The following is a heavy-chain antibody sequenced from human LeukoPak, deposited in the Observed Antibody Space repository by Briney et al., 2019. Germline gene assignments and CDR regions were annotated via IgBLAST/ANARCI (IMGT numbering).Heavy chain of an antibody. Sequence: GGSLRLSCAASGFTFSSYAMSWVRQAPGKGLEWVSAISGSGGSTYYADSVKGRFTISRDNSKNTLYLQMNSLRAEDTAVYYCAKDPPFWSGYSRYFDYWGQGTLVTVSS. J-gene: IGHJ4*02. D-gene: IGHD3-3*01. V-gene: IGHV3-23*01. CDR3: AKDPPFWSGYSRYFDY. CDR1: GFTFSSYA. CDR2: ISGSGGST.